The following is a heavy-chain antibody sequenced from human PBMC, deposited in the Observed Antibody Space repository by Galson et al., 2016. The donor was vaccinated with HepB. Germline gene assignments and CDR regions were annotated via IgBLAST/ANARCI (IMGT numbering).Heavy chain of an antibody. CDR1: GFTFSNYA. J-gene: IGHJ6*02. V-gene: IGHV3-23*01. Sequence: SLRLSCAASGFTFSNYAMSWVRQAPEKGLEWVSTISGSGGSTWYADSVKGRLTISRDNSKNTLYLQMNSLRAEDTAVHYCAKVLGAGYCGGSSCAMDVWGQGTTVTVSS. D-gene: IGHD2-15*01. CDR3: AKVLGAGYCGGSSCAMDV. CDR2: ISGSGGST.